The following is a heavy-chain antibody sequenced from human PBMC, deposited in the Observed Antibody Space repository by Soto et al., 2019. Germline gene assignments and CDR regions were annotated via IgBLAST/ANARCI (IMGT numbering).Heavy chain of an antibody. CDR2: IRNKANTYAT. Sequence: PGVTLRLSCGASGFTFIDSTMHCGLQASGKGLEWVGRIRNKANTYATHYAASVKGRFTISRDDSKNTAYLQMNSLKTEDTAVYYCTSFMVGTTPYWGQGTLVTVSS. D-gene: IGHD1-26*01. CDR3: TSFMVGTTPY. CDR1: GFTFIDST. V-gene: IGHV3-73*01. J-gene: IGHJ4*02.